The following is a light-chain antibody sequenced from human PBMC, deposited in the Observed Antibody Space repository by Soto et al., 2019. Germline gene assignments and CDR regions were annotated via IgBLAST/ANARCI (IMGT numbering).Light chain of an antibody. CDR3: SSYAGSNNLFV. V-gene: IGLV2-8*01. CDR2: EVS. J-gene: IGLJ1*01. CDR1: SSDVGGYNY. Sequence: QSALTQPPSASGSPGQSVTISCTGTSSDVGGYNYVSWYQQHPGKAPKVMIYEVSKRPSGVPDRFSGSKSGNTASLTVSGLQAEDEADYYCSSYAGSNNLFVFGTGTKSPS.